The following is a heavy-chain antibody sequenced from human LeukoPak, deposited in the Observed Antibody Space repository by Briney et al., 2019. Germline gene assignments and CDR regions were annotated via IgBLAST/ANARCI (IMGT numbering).Heavy chain of an antibody. J-gene: IGHJ4*02. Sequence: SETLSLTCTVSGGSISSYYWSWIRQPPGKGLEWLGYIYYSGSTNLHRSLKSRVTISVDTSKKQFSLKLSYVPAADTAVYYCARSMYYDSSGYYFDYWGQGTLVTVSS. D-gene: IGHD3-22*01. V-gene: IGHV4-59*08. CDR2: IYYSGST. CDR1: GGSISSYY. CDR3: ARSMYYDSSGYYFDY.